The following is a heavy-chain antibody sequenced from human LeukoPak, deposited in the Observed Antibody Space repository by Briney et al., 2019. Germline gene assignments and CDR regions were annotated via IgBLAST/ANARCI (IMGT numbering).Heavy chain of an antibody. CDR2: INPNSGGT. J-gene: IGHJ5*02. V-gene: IGHV1-2*02. Sequence: GASVEVSCKASGYTFTGYYMHWVRQAPGQGLEWMGWINPNSGGTNYAQKFQGRVTMTRDTSISTAYMELSRLRSDDTAVYYCARKAVGYCSGGSCSNNWFDPWGQGTLVTVSS. CDR1: GYTFTGYY. D-gene: IGHD2-15*01. CDR3: ARKAVGYCSGGSCSNNWFDP.